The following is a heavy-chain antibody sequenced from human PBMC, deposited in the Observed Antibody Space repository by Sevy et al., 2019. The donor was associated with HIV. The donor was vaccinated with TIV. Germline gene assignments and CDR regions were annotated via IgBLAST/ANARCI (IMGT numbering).Heavy chain of an antibody. CDR1: GFIFSSHW. CDR2: IKGDGSSR. Sequence: LSLTCAASGFIFSSHWMHWVRQAPGKGLMWVSRIKGDGSSRSYADSVEGRFTISRDNAKNTLYLQMNSLRADDTAVYYCVRVRITGAPYYYYGMDVWGQGTTVTVSS. J-gene: IGHJ6*02. V-gene: IGHV3-74*01. CDR3: VRVRITGAPYYYYGMDV. D-gene: IGHD1-20*01.